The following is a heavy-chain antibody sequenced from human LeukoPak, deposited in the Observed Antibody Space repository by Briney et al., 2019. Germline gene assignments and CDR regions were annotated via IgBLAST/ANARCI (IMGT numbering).Heavy chain of an antibody. Sequence: GGSLRLSYAASGFTFSSYAMHWVRQAPGKGLEWVAVISYDGSNKYYADSVKGRFTISRDNSKNTLYLQMNSLRAEDTAVYYCARGVGGTDYWGQGTLVTVSS. V-gene: IGHV3-30-3*01. CDR3: ARGVGGTDY. J-gene: IGHJ4*02. CDR1: GFTFSSYA. D-gene: IGHD3-10*01. CDR2: ISYDGSNK.